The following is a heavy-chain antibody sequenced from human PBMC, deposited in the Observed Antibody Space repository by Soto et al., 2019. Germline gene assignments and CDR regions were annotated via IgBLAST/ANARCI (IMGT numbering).Heavy chain of an antibody. V-gene: IGHV4-34*01. J-gene: IGHJ4*02. CDR2: INHSGST. D-gene: IGHD3-10*01. CDR1: GGSFSGYY. CDR3: ARKARRLLGYPVTHFDY. Sequence: SETLSLTCAVYGGSFSGYYWSWIRQPPGKGLEWIGEINHSGSTNYNPSLKSRVTISVDTSKNQFSLKLSSVTAADTAVYYCARKARRLLGYPVTHFDYWGQGTLVTVSS.